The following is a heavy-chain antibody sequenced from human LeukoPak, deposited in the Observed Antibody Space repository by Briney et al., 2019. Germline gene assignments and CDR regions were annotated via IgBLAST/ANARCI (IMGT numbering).Heavy chain of an antibody. CDR1: GYTFTAYY. Sequence: GASVRVSCKASGYTFTAYYIHWVRQAPGQGLEWMGRIIPNNGGTNYAQKFQGRVTMTRDTSINTAYMELGSLRSDDTAVYYCARDLTIFGYYYMDVWGKGTTVTVSS. J-gene: IGHJ6*03. CDR2: IIPNNGGT. D-gene: IGHD3-3*01. V-gene: IGHV1-2*06. CDR3: ARDLTIFGYYYMDV.